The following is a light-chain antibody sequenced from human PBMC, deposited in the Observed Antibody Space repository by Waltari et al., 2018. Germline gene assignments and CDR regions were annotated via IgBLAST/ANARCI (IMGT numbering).Light chain of an antibody. CDR3: LQDYTYPLT. CDR2: AAS. V-gene: IGKV1-6*02. Sequence: AIQMTQSPSSLSASVGDRVTITCRASQDIKNDLGWYQKKPDTAPTFLIHAASSLQSAVPSRFSGGGSGTNFTLTISSLQPEDFATYYCLQDYTYPLTFGGGTKVEIK. CDR1: QDIKND. J-gene: IGKJ4*01.